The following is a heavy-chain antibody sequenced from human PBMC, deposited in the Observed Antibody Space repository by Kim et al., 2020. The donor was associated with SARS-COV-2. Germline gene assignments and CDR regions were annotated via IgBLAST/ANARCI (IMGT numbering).Heavy chain of an antibody. CDR3: ARAMRFGELQYYYGMDV. CDR1: GYTFTSYA. CDR2: INAGNGNT. D-gene: IGHD3-10*01. V-gene: IGHV1-3*01. J-gene: IGHJ6*02. Sequence: ASVKVSCKASGYTFTSYAMHWVRQAPGQRLEWMGWINAGNGNTKYSQKFQGRVTITRDTSASTAYMELSSLRSEDTAVYYCARAMRFGELQYYYGMDVWGQGTTVTVSS.